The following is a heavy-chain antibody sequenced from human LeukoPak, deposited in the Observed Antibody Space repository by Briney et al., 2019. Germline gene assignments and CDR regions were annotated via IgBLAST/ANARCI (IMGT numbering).Heavy chain of an antibody. CDR2: ISAYNGNT. Sequence: ASVKVSCKASGYTFTSYGISWVRQAPGQGLEGMGWISAYNGNTNYAQKLQGRVTMTTDTSTSTAYMELRSLRSDDTAVYCCARDLHNYYDSSGYSPDDAFDIWGQGTMVTVSS. V-gene: IGHV1-18*01. CDR3: ARDLHNYYDSSGYSPDDAFDI. CDR1: GYTFTSYG. J-gene: IGHJ3*02. D-gene: IGHD3-22*01.